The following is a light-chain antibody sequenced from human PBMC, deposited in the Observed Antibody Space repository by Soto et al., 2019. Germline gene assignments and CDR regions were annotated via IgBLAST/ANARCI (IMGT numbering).Light chain of an antibody. CDR1: SSNIGAGYD. CDR3: QSHDTSLSGYV. J-gene: IGLJ1*01. CDR2: GNT. V-gene: IGLV1-40*01. Sequence: QSVLTQPPSVSGAPGQRVTISCTGSSSNIGAGYDVHWYQQLPGTAPKLLIYGNTNRPSGVPDRFSGSKSGTSASLAITGLQAEDEADYYCQSHDTSLSGYVFGTGTKDTVL.